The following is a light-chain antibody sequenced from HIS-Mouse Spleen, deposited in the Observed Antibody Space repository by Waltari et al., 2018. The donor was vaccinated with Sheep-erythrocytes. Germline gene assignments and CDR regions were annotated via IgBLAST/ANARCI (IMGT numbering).Light chain of an antibody. Sequence: QSALTQPASVSGSPGQSITISCTGTSSDVGSDNLVSLYQTHPGKAPKLMIYEGSKRPSGVSNRFSGSKSGNTASLTISGLQAEDEADYYCCSYAGSSTPWVFGGGTKLTVL. V-gene: IGLV2-23*01. J-gene: IGLJ3*02. CDR1: SSDVGSDNL. CDR3: CSYAGSSTPWV. CDR2: EGS.